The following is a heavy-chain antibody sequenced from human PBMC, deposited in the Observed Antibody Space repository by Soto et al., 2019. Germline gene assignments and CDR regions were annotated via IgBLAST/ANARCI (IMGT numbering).Heavy chain of an antibody. CDR2: INHSGST. D-gene: IGHD4-17*01. J-gene: IGHJ6*03. Sequence: SETLSLTCAVYGGSFSGYYWSWIRQPPGKELEWIGEINHSGSTNYNPSLKSRVTISVDTSKNQFSLKLSSVTAADTAVYYCAESSTTVTTEDYYYYMDVWGKGTTVTVSS. CDR1: GGSFSGYY. V-gene: IGHV4-34*01. CDR3: AESSTTVTTEDYYYYMDV.